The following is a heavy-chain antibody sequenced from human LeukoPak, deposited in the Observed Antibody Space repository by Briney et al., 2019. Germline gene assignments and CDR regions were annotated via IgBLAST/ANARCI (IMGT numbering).Heavy chain of an antibody. J-gene: IGHJ4*02. D-gene: IGHD3-22*01. CDR3: ATYNTYYYDSSGYYDFDY. CDR1: GYTFTSYG. Sequence: GASVKVSCKASGYTFTSYGISWVRQAPGQGLEWMGWIGAYNGNTNYAQKLQGRVTMTTDTSTSTAYMELRSLRSDDTAVYYCATYNTYYYDSSGYYDFDYWGQGTLVTVSS. V-gene: IGHV1-18*01. CDR2: IGAYNGNT.